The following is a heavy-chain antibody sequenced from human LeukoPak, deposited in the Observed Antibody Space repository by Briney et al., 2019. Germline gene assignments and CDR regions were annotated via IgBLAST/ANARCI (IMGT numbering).Heavy chain of an antibody. CDR1: GFTFSSYA. V-gene: IGHV3-23*01. CDR3: AKERYHSGTYSYFDY. Sequence: PGGSLRLSCAASGFTFSSYAMSWVRQAPGKGLEWVSAISGSGGSKYYADAVKRRFTISRDNSKNTLYLQMSSLRAEDTAVYFCAKERYHSGTYSYFDYWGQGTLVTVST. D-gene: IGHD3-10*01. J-gene: IGHJ4*02. CDR2: ISGSGGSK.